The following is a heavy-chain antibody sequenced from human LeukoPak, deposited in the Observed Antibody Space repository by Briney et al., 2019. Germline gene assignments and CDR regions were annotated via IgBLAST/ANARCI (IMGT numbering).Heavy chain of an antibody. CDR1: GGSFSGYY. CDR2: INHSGST. CDR3: ASGSTAAAGTGVWFDP. Sequence: SETLSLTCAVYGGSFSGYYWSWIRQPPGKGLQWIGEINHSGSTNYNPSLKSRVTISVDTSKNQFSLKLSSVTAADTAVYYCASGSTAAAGTGVWFDPWGQGTLVTVSS. J-gene: IGHJ5*02. D-gene: IGHD6-13*01. V-gene: IGHV4-34*01.